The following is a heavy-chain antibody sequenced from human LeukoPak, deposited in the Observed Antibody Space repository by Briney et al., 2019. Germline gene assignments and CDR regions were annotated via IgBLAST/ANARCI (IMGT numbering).Heavy chain of an antibody. CDR2: IRSKANSYAT. D-gene: IGHD3-22*01. V-gene: IGHV3-73*01. Sequence: SGGSLRLSCAASGFTFSGSAMHWVRQASGKGLEWVGRIRSKANSYATAYAASVKGRSTISRDDSKNTAYLQMNSLKTEDTAVYYCTRSNYYDSSGYYSPGRGWGDYYYMDVWGKGTTVTVSS. CDR1: GFTFSGSA. J-gene: IGHJ6*03. CDR3: TRSNYYDSSGYYSPGRGWGDYYYMDV.